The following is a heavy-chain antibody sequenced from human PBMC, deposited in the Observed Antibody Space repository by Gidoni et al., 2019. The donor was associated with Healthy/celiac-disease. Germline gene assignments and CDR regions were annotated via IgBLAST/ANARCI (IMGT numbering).Heavy chain of an antibody. D-gene: IGHD3-22*01. Sequence: QVQLVESGGGVVQPGRSLRLSCAASGFTFSSYGMHWVRQAPGKGLEWVAVISYDGSNKYYADSVKGRFTISRDNSKNTLYLQMNSLRAEDTAVYYCAKDHFSDDSSGYYSPNFDYWGQGTLVTVSS. CDR3: AKDHFSDDSSGYYSPNFDY. CDR2: ISYDGSNK. CDR1: GFTFSSYG. J-gene: IGHJ4*02. V-gene: IGHV3-30*18.